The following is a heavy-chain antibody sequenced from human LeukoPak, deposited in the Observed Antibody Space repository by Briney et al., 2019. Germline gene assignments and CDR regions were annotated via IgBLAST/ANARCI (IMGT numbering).Heavy chain of an antibody. Sequence: SQTLSLTCAISGDSVSSDSVAWHWIRQSPSRGLEWLGRTFYRFKWYNDYAVSVKSRITVNPDTTKNQFSLQLNSVTPEDTAVYYCARGYNYGFDYWGQGTLVTVSS. D-gene: IGHD5-18*01. CDR2: TFYRFKWYN. CDR1: GDSVSSDSVA. J-gene: IGHJ4*02. CDR3: ARGYNYGFDY. V-gene: IGHV6-1*01.